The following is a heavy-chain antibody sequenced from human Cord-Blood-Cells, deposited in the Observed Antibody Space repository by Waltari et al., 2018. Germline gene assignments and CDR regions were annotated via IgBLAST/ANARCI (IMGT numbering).Heavy chain of an antibody. J-gene: IGHJ4*02. CDR3: ARDLTGDLIDY. CDR1: GYTFTSYG. V-gene: IGHV1-18*01. D-gene: IGHD3-16*01. CDR2: ISAYNGNT. Sequence: QVQLVQSGAEVKKPGASVKVSCKASGYTFTSYGISWVRQAPGQGLEWMGWISAYNGNTNYAQKLQGRVTMTTDASTSTGYMERRSLRSDDTAVYYCARDLTGDLIDYWGQGTLVTVSS.